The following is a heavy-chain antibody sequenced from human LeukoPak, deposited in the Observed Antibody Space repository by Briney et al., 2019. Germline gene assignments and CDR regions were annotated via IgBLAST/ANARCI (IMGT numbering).Heavy chain of an antibody. J-gene: IGHJ5*02. CDR1: GYTFTSYY. Sequence: ASVKVSCKASGYTFTSYYMHWVRQAPGQGLEWMGWMNPNSGNTGYAQKFQGRVTMTRNTSISTAYMELSSLRSEDTAVYYCARGPIRSSSWYLLGDETYNWFDPWGQGTLVTVSS. D-gene: IGHD6-13*01. V-gene: IGHV1-8*01. CDR3: ARGPIRSSSWYLLGDETYNWFDP. CDR2: MNPNSGNT.